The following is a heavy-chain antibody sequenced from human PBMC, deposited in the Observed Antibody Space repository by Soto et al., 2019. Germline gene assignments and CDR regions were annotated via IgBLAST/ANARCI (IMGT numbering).Heavy chain of an antibody. D-gene: IGHD3-22*01. CDR3: GRSFGESSGYPSDY. CDR2: IYYSGNT. CDR1: GGSISTYY. Sequence: QVQLQESGPGLVRPSETLSLTCSVSGGSISTYYWSWIRQPPGKGLEWIGHIYYSGNTNYNPSLKSRLTISRNTSKNQFSLRLSSVTAADTATYYCGRSFGESSGYPSDYWGQGTLVAVSS. J-gene: IGHJ4*02. V-gene: IGHV4-59*01.